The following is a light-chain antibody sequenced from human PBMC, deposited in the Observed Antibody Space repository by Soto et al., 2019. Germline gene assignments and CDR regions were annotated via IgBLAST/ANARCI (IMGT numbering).Light chain of an antibody. Sequence: EIVMTQSPATLSVSPGERATLSCRASQSVSSNLAWYQQKPGQAPRLLIYGASTRATGIPARFSGSGSGTEFHLTISSLQSEDVAVYYCQQYNNWPGTFGQGTKVEIK. CDR2: GAS. CDR3: QQYNNWPGT. V-gene: IGKV3-15*01. CDR1: QSVSSN. J-gene: IGKJ1*01.